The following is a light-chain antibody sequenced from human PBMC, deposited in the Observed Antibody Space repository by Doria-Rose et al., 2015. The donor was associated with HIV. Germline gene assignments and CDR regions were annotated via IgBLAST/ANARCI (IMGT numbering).Light chain of an antibody. V-gene: IGKV1-5*03. CDR2: EAS. J-gene: IGKJ1*01. CDR1: QSISTW. CDR3: QQYNSYWT. Sequence: SQSISTWLAWYQQIPGKAPKLLIYEASSLGSGVPSRFSGSGSGTEFTLTINSLQPDDFATYYCQQYNSYWTFGQGTKVEIK.